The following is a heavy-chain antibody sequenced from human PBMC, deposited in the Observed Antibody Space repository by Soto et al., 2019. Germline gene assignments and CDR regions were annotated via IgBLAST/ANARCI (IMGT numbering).Heavy chain of an antibody. CDR2: ISYDGSNK. CDR3: AKDMADYGDYYYYYGMDV. D-gene: IGHD4-17*01. V-gene: IGHV3-30*18. Sequence: GGSLRLSCAASGFTFSSYGMHWVRQAPGKGLEWVAVISYDGSNKYYADSVKGRFTISRDNSKNTLYLQMNSLRAEDTAVYYCAKDMADYGDYYYYYGMDVWGQGTTVTVSS. J-gene: IGHJ6*02. CDR1: GFTFSSYG.